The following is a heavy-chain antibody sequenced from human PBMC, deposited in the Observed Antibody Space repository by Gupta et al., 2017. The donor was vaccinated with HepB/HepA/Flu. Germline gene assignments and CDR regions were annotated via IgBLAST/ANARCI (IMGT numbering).Heavy chain of an antibody. CDR2: INPGGSDK. CDR1: GFNFNVHY. V-gene: IGHV3-7*01. J-gene: IGHJ4*02. CDR3: ASWGGNSHY. D-gene: IGHD3-16*01. Sequence: EVQLVESGGDLVQQGGSLRLSCAGSGFNFNVHYINWVRQAQGKGLEWVAIINPGGSDKQYVDSVKGRFTISRDNAKNSVYLQMDSLRAEDTAVYYCASWGGNSHYWGQGTLVTVSS.